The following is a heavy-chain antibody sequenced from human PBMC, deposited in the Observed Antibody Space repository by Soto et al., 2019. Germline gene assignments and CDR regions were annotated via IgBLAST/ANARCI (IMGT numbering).Heavy chain of an antibody. CDR2: INAGNGNT. CDR3: ARISGYYYGDY. CDR1: GYTFTSYA. V-gene: IGHV1-3*01. D-gene: IGHD3-22*01. Sequence: QVQLVQSGAEVKKPGASVKVSCKASGYTFTSYAMHWVRQAPGQRLEWVGWINAGNGNTKYSQKFQGRVTITRDTSASTAYMELSSLRSEDTAVYYCARISGYYYGDYWGQGTLVTVSS. J-gene: IGHJ4*02.